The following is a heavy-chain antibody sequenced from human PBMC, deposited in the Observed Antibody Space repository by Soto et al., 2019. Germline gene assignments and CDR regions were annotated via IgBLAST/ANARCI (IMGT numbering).Heavy chain of an antibody. V-gene: IGHV1-69*01. CDR2: IIPIFGTA. D-gene: IGHD1-26*01. CDR3: ARDRCGCELLSYNCNCYGMDV. Sequence: QVQLVQSGAEGKKPGSSVKVSCKASGGTFSSYAISWVRQAPGHGLEWMGGIIPIFGTANYAQKFQGRVTITADESTRTAYLDLSRLRSEHNAVYYCARDRCGCELLSYNCNCYGMDVWGQGTTLTVSS. CDR1: GGTFSSYA. J-gene: IGHJ6*02.